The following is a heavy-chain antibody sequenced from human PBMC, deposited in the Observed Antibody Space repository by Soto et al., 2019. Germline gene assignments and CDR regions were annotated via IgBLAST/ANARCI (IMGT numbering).Heavy chain of an antibody. Sequence: QVQLVQSGAEVKKPGASVKVSCKASGYTFTGYYMHWVRQAPGQGLEWMGWINPNSGGTNYAQKFQGWVTMTRDTSISTAYMELSRLRSDDTAVYYCARAVNYDSSGYYYDFNGAPDYWGQGTLVTVSS. CDR3: ARAVNYDSSGYYYDFNGAPDY. CDR2: INPNSGGT. V-gene: IGHV1-2*04. D-gene: IGHD3-22*01. CDR1: GYTFTGYY. J-gene: IGHJ4*02.